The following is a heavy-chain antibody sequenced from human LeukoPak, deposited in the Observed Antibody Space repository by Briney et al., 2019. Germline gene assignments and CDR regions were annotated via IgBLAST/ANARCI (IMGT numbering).Heavy chain of an antibody. CDR1: GFSLSTSGVG. J-gene: IGHJ4*02. Sequence: SGPTLVNPTQTLTLTCTFSGFSLSTSGVGVGWIRQPPGKALEWLVLIYWDDDKRYSPSLRNRLTLTADSSKNQVVLSMTNMDPVDTGTYFCAHKGGLGELLYWGPGILVTVSS. D-gene: IGHD3-10*01. V-gene: IGHV2-5*02. CDR2: IYWDDDK. CDR3: AHKGGLGELLY.